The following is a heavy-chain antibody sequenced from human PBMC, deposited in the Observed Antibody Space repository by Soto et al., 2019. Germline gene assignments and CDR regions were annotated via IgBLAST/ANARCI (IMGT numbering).Heavy chain of an antibody. D-gene: IGHD3-3*01. CDR1: GFTFSNYG. CDR3: AKVLRFLEWLFTPLES. J-gene: IGHJ5*02. CDR2: ISYDGNNK. V-gene: IGHV3-30*18. Sequence: QVQLVESGGGLVQPGKSLRLSCAASGFTFSNYGMHWVRQAPGKGLEWVAVISYDGNNKFYADSVQGRFTISRDNSKNFLYLEMNRLRAEDTAVYYCAKVLRFLEWLFTPLESWGQGTLVSVSS.